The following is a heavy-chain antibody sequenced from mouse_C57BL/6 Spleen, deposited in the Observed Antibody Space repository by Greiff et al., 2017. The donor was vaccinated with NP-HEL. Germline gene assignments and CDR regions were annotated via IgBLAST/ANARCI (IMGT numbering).Heavy chain of an antibody. CDR3: AREGQLGYFDY. J-gene: IGHJ2*01. CDR1: GYTFTSYW. D-gene: IGHD3-3*01. Sequence: QVQLQQPGAELVRPGSSVKLSCKASGYTFTSYWMHWVKQRPIQGLEWIGNIDPSDSETHYNQKFKDKATLTVDKSSSTAYMQLSSLTSEDSAVYYCAREGQLGYFDYGGQGTTLTVSS. V-gene: IGHV1-52*01. CDR2: IDPSDSET.